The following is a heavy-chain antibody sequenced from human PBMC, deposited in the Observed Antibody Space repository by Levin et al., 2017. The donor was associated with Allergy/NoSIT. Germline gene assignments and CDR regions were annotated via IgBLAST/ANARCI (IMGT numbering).Heavy chain of an antibody. V-gene: IGHV1-46*01. J-gene: IGHJ6*02. CDR3: ARASHLVVEPIAPLVDYYYGLDV. CDR1: GYTFTNYY. CDR2: IHPSAGTT. D-gene: IGHD2-2*01. Sequence: GESLKISCKASGYTFTNYYIHWLRQAPGQGLEWMGIIHPSAGTTAYAQKFQGRVTVTRDTSTSTVYLEMSSLRSEDTAMYYCARASHLVVEPIAPLVDYYYGLDVWGQGTTVTVSS.